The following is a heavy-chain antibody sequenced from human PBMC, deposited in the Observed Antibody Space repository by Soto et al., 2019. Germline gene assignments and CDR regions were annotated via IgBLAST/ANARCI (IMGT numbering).Heavy chain of an antibody. CDR1: GYTFTSYG. CDR2: ISAYNGNT. J-gene: IGHJ4*02. Sequence: QVQLVQSGAEVKKPGASVKVSCKASGYTFTSYGISWVRQAPGQGLEWMGWISAYNGNTNYSQKLQGRVTMTTDTSTSTAYMELRSLRSDDTAVYYCASVIVVVPAASYYFDYWGQGTLVTVSS. D-gene: IGHD2-2*01. CDR3: ASVIVVVPAASYYFDY. V-gene: IGHV1-18*01.